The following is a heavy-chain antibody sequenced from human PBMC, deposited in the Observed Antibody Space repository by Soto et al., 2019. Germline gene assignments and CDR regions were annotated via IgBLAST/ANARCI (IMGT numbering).Heavy chain of an antibody. Sequence: SETLSLTCAVSGYSISSGYYWGWIRQSPGKGLEWIGSIYHNGSTYYNPSLKSRVTISVDTSKNQFFLNLSSVTAADTAVYYCVREISIIMVRGVTNGFDPWGQGTLVTVSS. V-gene: IGHV4-38-2*02. D-gene: IGHD3-10*01. CDR2: IYHNGST. J-gene: IGHJ5*02. CDR3: VREISIIMVRGVTNGFDP. CDR1: GYSISSGYY.